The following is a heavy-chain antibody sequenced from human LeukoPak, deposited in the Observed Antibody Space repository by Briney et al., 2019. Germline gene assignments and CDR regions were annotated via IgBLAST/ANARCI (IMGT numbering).Heavy chain of an antibody. V-gene: IGHV3-7*03. CDR2: IKQDGSEK. CDR1: GSALSDYY. D-gene: IGHD2-15*01. Sequence: GGSLRLSCAASGSALSDYYMSWVRQAPGKGLEWVANIKQDGSEKYYVDSVKGRFTISRDNAKNSLYLQMNSLRAEDTAVYYCAKAHCSGGCNPGAFDIWGQGTTVTVSS. J-gene: IGHJ3*02. CDR3: AKAHCSGGCNPGAFDI.